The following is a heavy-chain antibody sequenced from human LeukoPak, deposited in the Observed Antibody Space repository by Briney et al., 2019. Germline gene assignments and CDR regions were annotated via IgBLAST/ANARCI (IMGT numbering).Heavy chain of an antibody. CDR2: IYSGGST. J-gene: IGHJ3*02. V-gene: IGHV3-53*01. CDR3: ARGKWELLLGAFDI. CDR1: GFSFTDFD. D-gene: IGHD1-26*01. Sequence: GGSLRLSCTASGFSFTDFDMNWVRQAPGKGLEWVSVIYSGGSTYYADSVKGRFAISRDNSKNTLYLQMNSLRAEDTAVYYCARGKWELLLGAFDIWGQGTMVTVSS.